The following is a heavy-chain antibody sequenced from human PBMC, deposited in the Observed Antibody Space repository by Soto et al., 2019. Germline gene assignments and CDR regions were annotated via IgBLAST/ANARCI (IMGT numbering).Heavy chain of an antibody. CDR1: GYTFTSYG. CDR3: AREPPDYDILTGYYNGHFDY. CDR2: ISAYNGNT. J-gene: IGHJ4*02. V-gene: IGHV1-18*04. Sequence: ASVKVSCKASGYTFTSYGISWVRQAPGQGLEWMGWISAYNGNTNYAQKLQGRVTMTTDTSTSTAYMELRSLRSDDTAVYYCAREPPDYDILTGYYNGHFDYWGQGTLVTVSS. D-gene: IGHD3-9*01.